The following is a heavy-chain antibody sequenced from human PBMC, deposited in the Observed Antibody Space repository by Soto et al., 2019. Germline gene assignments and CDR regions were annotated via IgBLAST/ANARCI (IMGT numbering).Heavy chain of an antibody. CDR1: GFSLSRATMA. CDR2: IVTNDKK. D-gene: IGHD1-1*01. V-gene: IGHV2-26*01. CDR3: ALVPNSYNPIDY. Sequence: QVTLKEYGPALVNPTETLTLTCTFSGFSLSRATMAVSWIRQPPGKTLEWLAHIVTNDKKSYSTYLGSRLTTTKDTAKLQVVLTTTNIDPADTPTYYCALVPNSYNPIDYLGEGTLGSAS. J-gene: IGHJ4*02.